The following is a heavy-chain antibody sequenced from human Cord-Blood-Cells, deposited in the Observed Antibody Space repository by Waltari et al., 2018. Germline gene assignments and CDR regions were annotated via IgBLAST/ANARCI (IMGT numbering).Heavy chain of an antibody. V-gene: IGHV1-69*06. J-gene: IGHJ3*02. CDR3: ARGLKKEQQLGDAFDI. CDR2: IIPIFGTA. Sequence: QVQLVQSVAEGKKAGSSVKVSCKASEGTFSSYAISWVRQAPGQGLEWMGGIIPIFGTANYAQKFQGRVTITADKSTSTAYMELSSLGSEDTAVYYCARGLKKEQQLGDAFDIWGQGTMVTVSS. D-gene: IGHD6-13*01. CDR1: EGTFSSYA.